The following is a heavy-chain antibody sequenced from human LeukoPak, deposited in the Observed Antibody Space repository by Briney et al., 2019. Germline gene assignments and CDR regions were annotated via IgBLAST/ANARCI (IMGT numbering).Heavy chain of an antibody. J-gene: IGHJ4*02. D-gene: IGHD2-15*01. V-gene: IGHV3-23*01. CDR1: GFTFRSYW. CDR3: AKGGEGVLVPADGY. Sequence: PGGSLRLSCAASGFTFRSYWMSWVRQAPGKGLEWVSVISGSGGSTYYADSVKGRFTISRDNSENTLYLQMNSLRAEDTALYYCAKGGEGVLVPADGYWGQGTLVTVSS. CDR2: ISGSGGST.